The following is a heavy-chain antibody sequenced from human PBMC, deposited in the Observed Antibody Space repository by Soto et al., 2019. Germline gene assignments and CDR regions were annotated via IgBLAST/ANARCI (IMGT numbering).Heavy chain of an antibody. D-gene: IGHD3-10*01. V-gene: IGHV3-23*01. CDR2: ISSNGGGT. Sequence: QLLESRGGLVQPGGSLRLSCAASGFIFTTYAMNWVRQAPGKGLEWVAAISSNGGGTYYAESVRGRFTISRDNSINTLYLQMSSLRIEDTAVYYCAHPRGFGVFDAVDIWGQGTMVAVSS. CDR1: GFIFTTYA. J-gene: IGHJ3*02. CDR3: AHPRGFGVFDAVDI.